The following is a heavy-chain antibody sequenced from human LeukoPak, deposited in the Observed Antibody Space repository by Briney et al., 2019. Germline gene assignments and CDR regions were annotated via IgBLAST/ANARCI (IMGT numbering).Heavy chain of an antibody. J-gene: IGHJ4*02. V-gene: IGHV7-4-1*02. CDR1: GYTFTNYA. D-gene: IGHD2-15*01. Sequence: GASVKVSCKASGYTFTNYAMNWVRQAPGQGLEWMGWINTNTVNPTYAQGFTGRFVFSLDTSVNTAYLQISSLKAEDTAVYYCARDQSLGGGQFDFWGQGTLVTVSS. CDR2: INTNTVNP. CDR3: ARDQSLGGGQFDF.